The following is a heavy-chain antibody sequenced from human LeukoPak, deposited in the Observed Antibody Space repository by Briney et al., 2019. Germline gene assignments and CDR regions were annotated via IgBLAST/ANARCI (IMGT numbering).Heavy chain of an antibody. D-gene: IGHD2-2*01. CDR2: ISGSGGST. CDR1: GFTFSSYA. Sequence: PGGSLRLSCAASGFTFSSYAMSWVRQAPGKGLEWVSAISGSGGSTYYADSVKGRFTISRDNSKNTLYLQMNSLRAEDTAVYYCAKIRGRYQLLFGFDYWGQETLVTVSS. J-gene: IGHJ4*02. V-gene: IGHV3-23*01. CDR3: AKIRGRYQLLFGFDY.